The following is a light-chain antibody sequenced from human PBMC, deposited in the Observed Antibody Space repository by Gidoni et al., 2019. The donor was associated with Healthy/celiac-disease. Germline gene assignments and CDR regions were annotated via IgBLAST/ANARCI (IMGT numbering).Light chain of an antibody. CDR1: SSNIGSKT. CDR2: SNT. V-gene: IGLV1-44*01. J-gene: IGLJ3*02. Sequence: QSVLTQPPSASVTPGQRVTISCSGSSSNIGSKTVNWYQQLPGTAPKLLIYSNTQRPSGVPDRFSGSKSGTSASLAISGLQSEDEADYYCAAWDDSLNGWVFGGGTKLTVL. CDR3: AAWDDSLNGWV.